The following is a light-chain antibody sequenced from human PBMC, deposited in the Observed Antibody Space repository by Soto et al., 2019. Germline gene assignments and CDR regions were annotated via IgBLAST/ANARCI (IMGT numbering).Light chain of an antibody. CDR3: SSYTSTNTVV. CDR1: SSDVGSYNY. CDR2: DVS. V-gene: IGLV2-14*03. J-gene: IGLJ3*02. Sequence: QSALTQPASVSGSPGQSITISCTGTSSDVGSYNYVSWYQLHPGKAPQLMIYDVSNRPSGVSNRFSGSKSGNTASLTISGLQGEDEADYYCSSYTSTNTVVFGGGTKLTVL.